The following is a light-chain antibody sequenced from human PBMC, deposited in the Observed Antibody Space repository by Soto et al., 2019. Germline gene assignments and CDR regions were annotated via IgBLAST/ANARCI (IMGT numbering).Light chain of an antibody. CDR2: AAS. V-gene: IGKV1-17*01. Sequence: DIQITQSPSSLSASVGDRHTIPCRASQVITNDLGWYQQKPGKAPKRLIYAASTLQSGVPSRFSGSGSGTEFTLTISSLQPEDVATYYCLHLNTYPWPFGQVAKVDIK. J-gene: IGKJ1*01. CDR1: QVITND. CDR3: LHLNTYPWP.